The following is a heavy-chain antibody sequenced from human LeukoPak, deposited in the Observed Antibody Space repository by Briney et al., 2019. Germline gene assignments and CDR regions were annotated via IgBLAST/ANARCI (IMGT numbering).Heavy chain of an antibody. Sequence: GGSLRLSCAASGFRFSDYWIYWVRQAPGRGLEWVSRIKTDGRYTNYADSVKGRFTISRDNAKNTVSLEMNSLRVDDTAVYYCRRDLDTWGPGTPVAVSA. CDR1: GFRFSDYW. D-gene: IGHD3-9*01. V-gene: IGHV3-74*01. J-gene: IGHJ4*02. CDR2: IKTDGRYT. CDR3: RRDLDT.